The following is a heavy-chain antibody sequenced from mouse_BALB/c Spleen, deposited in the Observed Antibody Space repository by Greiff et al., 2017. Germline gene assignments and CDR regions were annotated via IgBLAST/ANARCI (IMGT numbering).Heavy chain of an antibody. CDR1: GYAFSSSW. CDR2: IYPGDGDT. Sequence: VKLMESGPELVKPGASVKISCKASGYAFSSSWMNWVKQRPGQGLEWIGRIYPGDGDTNYNGKFKGKATLTADKSSSTAYMQLSSLTSVDSAVYFCARWGGALDYWGQGTSVTVSS. V-gene: IGHV1-82*01. J-gene: IGHJ4*01. CDR3: ARWGGALDY.